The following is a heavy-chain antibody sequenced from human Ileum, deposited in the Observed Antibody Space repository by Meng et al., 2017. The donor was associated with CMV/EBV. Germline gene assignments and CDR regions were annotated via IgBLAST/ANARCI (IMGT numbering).Heavy chain of an antibody. V-gene: IGHV4-39*07. CDR2: IYYTGST. CDR3: ARCFGHTYGYAVS. D-gene: IGHD5-18*01. J-gene: IGHJ5*02. CDR1: GDSIGTSSYY. Sequence: SETLSLTCTVSGDSIGTSSYYWGWIRQPPGKELEWIGSIYYTGSTYYNPSLKSRVIISVDTSKNQFSLQVYSVTAADTAVYYCARCFGHTYGYAVSWGQGTLVTVSS.